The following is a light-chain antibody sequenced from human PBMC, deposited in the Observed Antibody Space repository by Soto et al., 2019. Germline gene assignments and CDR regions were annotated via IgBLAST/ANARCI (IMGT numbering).Light chain of an antibody. Sequence: QAVVTQPRSVSGSPGQSVTISCTGTSSDVGGYNYVSWYQHHPGKAPKLMIYDVTKRPSGVPDRFSGSKSGNTASLTISGLQAEDEADYFCCSYAGSSTLLFGGGTKLTVL. CDR1: SSDVGGYNY. CDR3: CSYAGSSTLL. J-gene: IGLJ3*02. CDR2: DVT. V-gene: IGLV2-11*01.